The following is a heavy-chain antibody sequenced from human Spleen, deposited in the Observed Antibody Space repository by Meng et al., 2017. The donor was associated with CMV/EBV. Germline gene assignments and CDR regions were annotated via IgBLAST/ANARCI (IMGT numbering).Heavy chain of an antibody. J-gene: IGHJ5*02. CDR3: ERESYDILTGYYQFDH. CDR1: GFTFSSYW. D-gene: IGHD3-9*01. V-gene: IGHV3-74*01. CDR2: INSDGSST. Sequence: GESLKISCAASGFTFSSYWMHWVHQAPGKGLVWVSRINSDGSSTAYADSVKGRFTISRDNAKNTLYLQMNSLRAEDTAVYYCERESYDILTGYYQFDHWGQGALVTVSS.